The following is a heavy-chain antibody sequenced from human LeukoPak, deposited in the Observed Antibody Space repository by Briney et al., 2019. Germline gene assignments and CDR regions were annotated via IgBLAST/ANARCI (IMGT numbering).Heavy chain of an antibody. V-gene: IGHV1-2*02. CDR1: GYTFTGYY. D-gene: IGHD3-22*01. CDR3: ARADSRDGPDY. CDR2: LNPNSGGT. J-gene: IGHJ4*02. Sequence: GASVKVSCKASGYTFTGYYMHWVRQAPGQGLEWMGWLNPNSGGTNFAQKFQGRVTMTRDTSISTAYMELSSLRSDDTAVYYCARADSRDGPDYWGQGTLVTVSS.